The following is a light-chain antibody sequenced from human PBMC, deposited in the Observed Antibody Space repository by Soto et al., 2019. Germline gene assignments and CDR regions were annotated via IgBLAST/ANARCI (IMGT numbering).Light chain of an antibody. CDR2: AAS. Sequence: DIQMTQSPSSLSASVGDRVTITCRASQSISTFLNWYQQKPGEAPKLLIYAASNVQSGVPSRFNGSGSGTEFTLTISSLQPEDCATYYCQQSYSVPPAFGQGTRVES. V-gene: IGKV1-39*01. J-gene: IGKJ1*01. CDR1: QSISTF. CDR3: QQSYSVPPA.